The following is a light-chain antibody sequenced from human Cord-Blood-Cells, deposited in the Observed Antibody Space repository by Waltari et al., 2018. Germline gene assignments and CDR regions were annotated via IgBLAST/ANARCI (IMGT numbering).Light chain of an antibody. CDR3: CSYAGSSTLV. J-gene: IGLJ2*01. V-gene: IGLV2-23*01. CDR1: SRVVGSYKL. CDR2: EGN. Sequence: QSALTQPASVSGSPGQSITISCHGTSRVVGSYKLVSWYQQPPGKAPKLMIYEGNKRPSGVSNRFSGSKSGNTASLTISGLQAEDEADYYCCSYAGSSTLVFGGGTKLTVL.